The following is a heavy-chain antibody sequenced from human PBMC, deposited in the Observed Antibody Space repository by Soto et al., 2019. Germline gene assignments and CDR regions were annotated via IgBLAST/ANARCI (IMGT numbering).Heavy chain of an antibody. CDR3: ARDVDTAMVNWFDP. V-gene: IGHV4-31*11. Sequence: PSETLSLTCAVSGGSISSSNWWSWIRQHPGKGLEWIGYIYYSGSTYYNPSLKSRVTISVDTSKNQFSLKLSSVTAADTAVYYCARDVDTAMVNWFDPWGQGTLVTVSS. CDR1: GGSISSSNW. J-gene: IGHJ5*02. D-gene: IGHD5-18*01. CDR2: IYYSGST.